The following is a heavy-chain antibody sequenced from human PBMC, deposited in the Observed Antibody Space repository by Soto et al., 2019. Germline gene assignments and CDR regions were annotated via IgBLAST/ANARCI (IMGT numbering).Heavy chain of an antibody. Sequence: PSETLSLTCTVSSGSIISSNYYWAWIRQPPEKGLEWIATIYYSGSTYYSPSLKSRVTISVDTSKNQFSLRLASVTAADTAVYYCARGRYGDYWGQGALVTVSS. V-gene: IGHV4-39*01. J-gene: IGHJ4*02. CDR1: SGSIISSNYY. CDR3: ARGRYGDY. CDR2: IYYSGST. D-gene: IGHD1-26*01.